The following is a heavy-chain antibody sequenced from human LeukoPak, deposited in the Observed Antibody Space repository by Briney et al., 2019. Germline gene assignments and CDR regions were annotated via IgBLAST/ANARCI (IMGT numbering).Heavy chain of an antibody. D-gene: IGHD6-13*01. CDR2: INPNSGGT. V-gene: IGHV1-2*02. CDR3: ATASSSSWAFDY. CDR1: GYTFTGYY. J-gene: IGHJ4*02. Sequence: ASVKVSCKASGYTFTGYYMHWVRQAPGQGLEWMGWINPNSGGTNYAQKFQGRVTMTRDTSISTAYMELSRLRSDDTAVYYCATASSSSWAFDYWGQGTLVTVSS.